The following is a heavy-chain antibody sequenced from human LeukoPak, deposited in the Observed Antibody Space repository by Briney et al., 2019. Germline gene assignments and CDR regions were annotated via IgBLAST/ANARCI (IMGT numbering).Heavy chain of an antibody. CDR1: GFTFSNYA. CDR2: ITGSGGST. Sequence: GGSLRLSCAASGFTFSNYAMSWVRQAPGKGLEWVSSITGSGGSTYYADSVKGRFTISRDNSKNTLYLQMSSLRAEDTAVYYCAKDKGDFWSGHHDWGQGTLVTVSS. CDR3: AKDKGDFWSGHHD. D-gene: IGHD3-3*01. J-gene: IGHJ4*02. V-gene: IGHV3-23*01.